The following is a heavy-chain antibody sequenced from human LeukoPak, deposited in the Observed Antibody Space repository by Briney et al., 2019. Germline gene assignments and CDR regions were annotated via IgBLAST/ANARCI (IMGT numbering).Heavy chain of an antibody. Sequence: SETLSLTCAVYGGSFSGYYWSWIRQPPGKGLDWIGEINHSGSTNYNPSLKSRVTISVDTSKNQFSLKLSSVTAADTAVYYCASRNDILTGYVFDFWGQGTLVTVSS. D-gene: IGHD3-9*01. J-gene: IGHJ4*02. V-gene: IGHV4-34*01. CDR1: GGSFSGYY. CDR2: INHSGST. CDR3: ASRNDILTGYVFDF.